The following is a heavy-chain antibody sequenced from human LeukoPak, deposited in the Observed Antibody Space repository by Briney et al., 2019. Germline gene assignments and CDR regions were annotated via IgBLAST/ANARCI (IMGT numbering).Heavy chain of an antibody. Sequence: SGGSLRLSCVASGFSFSSYGMHWVRQAPGKGLEWVAFIRFDGSIKYYAQSVKGRFTISRDNARNSLYLQMNSLRAEDTAVYYCARDSDVLRFLEWRNKFDYWGQGTLVTVSS. V-gene: IGHV3-30*02. CDR1: GFSFSSYG. J-gene: IGHJ4*02. CDR3: ARDSDVLRFLEWRNKFDY. D-gene: IGHD3-3*01. CDR2: IRFDGSIK.